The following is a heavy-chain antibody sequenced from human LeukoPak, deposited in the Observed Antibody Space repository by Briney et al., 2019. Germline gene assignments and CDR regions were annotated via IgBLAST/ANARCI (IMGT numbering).Heavy chain of an antibody. CDR2: IKQDGSEK. Sequence: PGGSLRLSCAASGFTFSSYWVSWVRQAPGKGLEWVANIKQDGSEKYYVDSVKGRFTISRDNAKNSLYLQMNSLRAEDTAVYYCARDSGDQRGYSYELDYWGQGTLVTVSS. CDR3: ARDSGDQRGYSYELDY. D-gene: IGHD5-18*01. CDR1: GFTFSSYW. V-gene: IGHV3-7*01. J-gene: IGHJ4*02.